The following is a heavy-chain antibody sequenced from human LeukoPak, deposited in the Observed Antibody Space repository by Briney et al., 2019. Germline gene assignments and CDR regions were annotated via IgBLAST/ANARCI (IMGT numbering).Heavy chain of an antibody. J-gene: IGHJ4*02. CDR2: ISSSGSTI. CDR3: ARVRVVAATDDYYFDY. CDR1: GFTLSSYE. D-gene: IGHD2-15*01. V-gene: IGHV3-48*03. Sequence: GGSLRLSCAASGFTLSSYEMNWVRQAPGKGLEWVSYISSSGSTIYYSDSVKGQFTISRDNAKNSLYLHMNSLRAEDTAVYYCARVRVVAATDDYYFDYWGQGTLVTVSS.